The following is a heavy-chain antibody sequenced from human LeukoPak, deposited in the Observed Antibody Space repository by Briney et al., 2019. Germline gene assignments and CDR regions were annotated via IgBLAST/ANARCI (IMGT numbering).Heavy chain of an antibody. V-gene: IGHV1-69*05. Sequence: SVKVSCKASGGTFSSYAISWVRQAPGQGLEWMGGIIPIFGTANYAQKFQGRVTITTDESTSTAYMELSSLTSEDTAVYYCARVSDDSGWNFDYWGQGTLVTVSS. CDR1: GGTFSSYA. CDR3: ARVSDDSGWNFDY. J-gene: IGHJ4*02. CDR2: IIPIFGTA. D-gene: IGHD6-19*01.